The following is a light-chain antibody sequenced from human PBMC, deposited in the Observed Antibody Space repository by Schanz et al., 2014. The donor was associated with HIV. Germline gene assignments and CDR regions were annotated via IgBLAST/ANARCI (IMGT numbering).Light chain of an antibody. CDR3: SSYTTTNTWL. V-gene: IGLV2-14*03. J-gene: IGLJ3*02. CDR2: DFS. CDR1: RRDVWDCNF. Sequence: QSALTQPTSVSWSPGPSITISCPVARRDVWDCNFFSWYPQHPGKAPKLMIYDFSYRPSGISSRFSGSKSGNTASLTISALQAEDEADYYCSSYTTTNTWLFGGGTKVTVL.